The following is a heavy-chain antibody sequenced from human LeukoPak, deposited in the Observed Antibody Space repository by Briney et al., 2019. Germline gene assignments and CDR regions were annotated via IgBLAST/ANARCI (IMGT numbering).Heavy chain of an antibody. Sequence: PSGTLSLTCAVSGGSNTTTNWWSGVRQPPGKGLEWIGEVHLNGATNYNPSLESRFSMSIDKSNNHLSLEVTSVTAADTAMYYCTRESEAFSPFGFWGQGTLVTVSS. CDR3: TRESEAFSPFGF. J-gene: IGHJ4*02. CDR1: GGSNTTTNW. V-gene: IGHV4-4*02. CDR2: VHLNGAT.